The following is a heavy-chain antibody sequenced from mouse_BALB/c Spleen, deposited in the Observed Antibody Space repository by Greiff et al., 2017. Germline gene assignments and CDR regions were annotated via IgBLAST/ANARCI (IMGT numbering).Heavy chain of an antibody. J-gene: IGHJ2*01. V-gene: IGHV1-7*01. CDR1: GYTFTSYW. Sequence: VQLQQSGAELAKPGASVKMSCKASGYTFTSYWMHWVKQRPGQGLEWIGYINPSTGYTEYNQKFKDKATLTADKSSSTAYMQLSSLTSEDSAVYYRARAHPGYWGQGTTLTGSS. CDR2: INPSTGYT. CDR3: ARAHPGY.